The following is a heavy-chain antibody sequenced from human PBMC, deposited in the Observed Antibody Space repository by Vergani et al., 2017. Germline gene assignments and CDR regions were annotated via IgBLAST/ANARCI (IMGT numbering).Heavy chain of an antibody. CDR3: ARLSYDTTPYLLGGYDC. J-gene: IGHJ4*02. D-gene: IGHD3-22*01. CDR2: ISARYPST. Sequence: VQLLQSGGGVIQPGGSVRLSCAASGFTFSACPMTWVRQAPGKGLEWVSAISARYPSTYYADSVKGRFTISRDNSKNMLYLQMNSLRAEDTAVYYCARLSYDTTPYLLGGYDCWGQGTLVSVSS. CDR1: GFTFSACP. V-gene: IGHV3-23*01.